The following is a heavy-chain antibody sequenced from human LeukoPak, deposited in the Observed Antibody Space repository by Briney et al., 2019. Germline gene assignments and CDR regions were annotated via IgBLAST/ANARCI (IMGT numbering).Heavy chain of an antibody. V-gene: IGHV3-21*04. CDR3: ARGEVVPAASYGMDV. D-gene: IGHD2-2*01. Sequence: GGSLRLSCAASGFTFSSYSMNWVRQAPGKGLEWVSSISSSSSYIYYADSVKGRFTISRDNAKNSLYLQMNSLRAEDTAVYYCARGEVVPAASYGMDVWGQGTTVTVSS. J-gene: IGHJ6*02. CDR1: GFTFSSYS. CDR2: ISSSSSYI.